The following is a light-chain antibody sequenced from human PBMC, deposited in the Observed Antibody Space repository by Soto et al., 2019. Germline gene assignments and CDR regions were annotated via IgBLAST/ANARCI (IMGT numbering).Light chain of an antibody. CDR3: QQYGSSPWT. CDR2: GAS. J-gene: IGKJ1*01. CDR1: QSVSRTF. V-gene: IGKV3-20*01. Sequence: ESVLTQSPATLSLSPGEGATLSCRASQSVSRTFLAWYQHKPGRPPRLLIYGASSRATDIPDRFSGGGSGTDFTLTIIRLEPEDFAVYYCQQYGSSPWTFGQGTKVDI.